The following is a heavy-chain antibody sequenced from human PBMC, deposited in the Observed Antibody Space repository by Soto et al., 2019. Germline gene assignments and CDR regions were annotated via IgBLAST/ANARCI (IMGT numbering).Heavy chain of an antibody. J-gene: IGHJ6*02. Sequence: SETLSLTCTVSGGSISSGGYYWSWIRQHPGKGLEWIGYIYYSGSTYYNPSLKSRVTISVDTSKNQFSLKLSSVTAADTAVYYCARGIGNCSGGSCYSDLGYYGMDVWGQGTTVTVSS. CDR2: IYYSGST. D-gene: IGHD2-15*01. CDR1: GGSISSGGYY. CDR3: ARGIGNCSGGSCYSDLGYYGMDV. V-gene: IGHV4-31*03.